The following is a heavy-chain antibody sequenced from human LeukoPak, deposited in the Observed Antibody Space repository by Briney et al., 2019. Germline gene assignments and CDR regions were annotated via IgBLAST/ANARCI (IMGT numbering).Heavy chain of an antibody. J-gene: IGHJ4*02. D-gene: IGHD3-22*01. CDR2: ISSSSSYI. V-gene: IGHV3-21*04. CDR1: GFTFSSYS. Sequence: PGGSLRLSCAASGFTFSSYSMNWVRQAPGKGLEWVSSISSSSSYIYYADSVKGRFTISRDNAKNSLYLQMNSLRAEDTAVYYCARPADSSGYLLEYWGQGTLVTVSS. CDR3: ARPADSSGYLLEY.